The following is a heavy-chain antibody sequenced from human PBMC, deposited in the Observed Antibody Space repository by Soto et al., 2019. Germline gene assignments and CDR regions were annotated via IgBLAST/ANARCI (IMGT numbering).Heavy chain of an antibody. D-gene: IGHD5-12*01. CDR2: IIPIFGTA. CDR1: GGTFSSYA. Sequence: QVQLVQSGAEVKKPGSSVKVSCKASGGTFSSYAISWVRQAPGQGLEWMGGIIPIFGTANYAQKFQGRVTIXXDXSXXTAYMELSSVRSEDTAVYYCARDGRGRDGYNPFDYWGQGTLVTVSS. V-gene: IGHV1-69*12. CDR3: ARDGRGRDGYNPFDY. J-gene: IGHJ4*02.